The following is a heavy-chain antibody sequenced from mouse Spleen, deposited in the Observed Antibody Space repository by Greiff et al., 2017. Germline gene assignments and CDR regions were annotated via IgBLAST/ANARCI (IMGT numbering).Heavy chain of an antibody. CDR2: ISSGGSYT. J-gene: IGHJ2*01. Sequence: LQQSGGGLVKPGGSLKLSCAASGFAFSSYDMSWVRQTPEKRLEWVATISSGGSYTYYPDSVKGRFTISRDNARNTLYLQMSSLRSEDTALYYCARQDPSRDYFDYWGQGTTLTVSS. CDR1: GFAFSSYD. CDR3: ARQDPSRDYFDY. V-gene: IGHV5-9*02.